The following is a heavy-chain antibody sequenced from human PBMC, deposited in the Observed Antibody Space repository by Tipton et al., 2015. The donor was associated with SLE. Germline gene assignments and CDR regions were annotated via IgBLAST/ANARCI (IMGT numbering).Heavy chain of an antibody. CDR3: AKEPIAAGGTSPGFYN. V-gene: IGHV3-9*01. Sequence: SLRLSCAASGFTFDDYAMHWVRQAPGKGLEWVSGISWNSGSIGYADSVKGRFTISRDNAKDSLYLQMNSLRAEDTALYYCAKEPIAAGGTSPGFYNRGQGTMVTVSS. J-gene: IGHJ3*02. CDR1: GFTFDDYA. CDR2: ISWNSGSI. D-gene: IGHD4-23*01.